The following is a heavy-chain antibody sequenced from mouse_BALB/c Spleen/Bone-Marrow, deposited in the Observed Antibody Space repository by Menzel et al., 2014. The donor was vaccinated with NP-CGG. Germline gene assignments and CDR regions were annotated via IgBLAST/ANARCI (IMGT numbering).Heavy chain of an antibody. CDR3: ARPDYYGYLNY. CDR2: INPDSRTI. Sequence: EVHLVESGGGLVQPGGSLKLSCAASGFDFSRYWMSWVRQAPGKGLEWIGEINPDSRTINYSPSLKDKFIISRGNAKNTLYLRLNKVRSEDTALYYCARPDYYGYLNYWGQGTTLTVSS. V-gene: IGHV4-1*02. CDR1: GFDFSRYW. D-gene: IGHD1-1*01. J-gene: IGHJ2*01.